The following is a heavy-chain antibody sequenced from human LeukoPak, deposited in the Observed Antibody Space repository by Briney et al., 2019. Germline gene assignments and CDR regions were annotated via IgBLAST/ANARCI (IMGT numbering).Heavy chain of an antibody. CDR2: INPNSGGT. CDR3: ARGDDSSGYYHLPFDY. CDR1: GYTFTGYY. V-gene: IGHV1-2*02. J-gene: IGHJ4*02. D-gene: IGHD3-22*01. Sequence: ASVKVSCKASGYTFTGYYMHWVRQAPGQGLEWMGWINPNSGGTNYAQKFQGRVTMTRDTSISTAYMELSRLRSDDTAVYYCARGDDSSGYYHLPFDYWGQGTLVTVSS.